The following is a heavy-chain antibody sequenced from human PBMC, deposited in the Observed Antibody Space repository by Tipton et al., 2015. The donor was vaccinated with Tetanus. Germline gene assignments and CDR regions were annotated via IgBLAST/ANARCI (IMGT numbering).Heavy chain of an antibody. CDR1: GGSFSGFY. J-gene: IGHJ4*02. CDR3: ARESITIFGVVSIDY. V-gene: IGHV4-34*01. CDR2: INHRGGT. Sequence: LVKPTETLSLTCGVSGGSFSGFYWSWIRQPPGKGLEWIGEINHRGGTSYNPSLKSRVTISVDTTKSHFSLNMTSATAADTAVYYCARESITIFGVVSIDYWGQGTLVTVSS. D-gene: IGHD3-3*01.